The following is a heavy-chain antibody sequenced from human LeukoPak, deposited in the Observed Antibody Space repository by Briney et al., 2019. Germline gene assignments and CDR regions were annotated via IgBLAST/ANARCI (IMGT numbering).Heavy chain of an antibody. CDR2: IKKDGSEK. V-gene: IGHV3-7*01. J-gene: IGHJ4*02. Sequence: GGSLRLSCAASGFTFSSYAMSWVRQAPGKGLEWVANIKKDGSEKYYVDAVKGRFTISRDNAKTSLYLQMNSLRAEDTAVYYCARDLSGIAGYTYGRGIDYWGQGTLVTVSS. D-gene: IGHD5-18*01. CDR1: GFTFSSYA. CDR3: ARDLSGIAGYTYGRGIDY.